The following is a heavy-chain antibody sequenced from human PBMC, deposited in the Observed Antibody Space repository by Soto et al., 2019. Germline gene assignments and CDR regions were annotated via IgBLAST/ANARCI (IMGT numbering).Heavy chain of an antibody. CDR3: ARRLGYCSSTSCYVSVSAFDI. J-gene: IGHJ3*02. CDR2: IYHSGST. CDR1: SGSISSSNW. Sequence: QVQLQESGPGLVKPSGTLSLTCAVSSGSISSSNWWKWVRQPPGKGLEGSGGIYHSGSTNYNPSLKSRVTISVDKSKNQFSLKLSSVTAADTAVYYCARRLGYCSSTSCYVSVSAFDIWGQGTMVTVSS. V-gene: IGHV4-4*02. D-gene: IGHD2-2*01.